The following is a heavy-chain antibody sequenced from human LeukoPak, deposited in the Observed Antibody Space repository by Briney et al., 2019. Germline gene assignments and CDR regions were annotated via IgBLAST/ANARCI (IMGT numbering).Heavy chain of an antibody. V-gene: IGHV4-38-2*01. CDR1: GYSISSGYY. J-gene: IGHJ4*02. CDR3: ARGRRDIVVVPAPTPPDY. Sequence: SETLSLTCAVSGYSISSGYYWGWIRPPPGKGLEWIGSIYHSGSTYYNPSLKSRVTISVDTSKNQFSLKPSSVTAADTAVYYCARGRRDIVVVPAPTPPDYWGQGTLVTVSS. CDR2: IYHSGST. D-gene: IGHD2-2*02.